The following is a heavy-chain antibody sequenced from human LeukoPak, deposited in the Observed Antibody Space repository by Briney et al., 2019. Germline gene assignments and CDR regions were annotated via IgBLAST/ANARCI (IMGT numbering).Heavy chain of an antibody. CDR1: GGTFSSYA. J-gene: IGHJ4*02. D-gene: IGHD6-6*01. Sequence: SVKVSCKASGGTFSSYAISWVRQAPGQGLEWMGRIIPIFGTANYAQKFQGRVTITTDESTSTAYMALSSLRSADTAVYYCARGTYSSSSVHWGQGTLVTVSS. V-gene: IGHV1-69*05. CDR3: ARGTYSSSSVH. CDR2: IIPIFGTA.